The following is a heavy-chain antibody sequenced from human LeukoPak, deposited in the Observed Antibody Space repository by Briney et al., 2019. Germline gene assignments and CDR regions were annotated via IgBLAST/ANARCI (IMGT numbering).Heavy chain of an antibody. CDR3: ARAGSEYSGSVFDY. CDR2: IIPIFGTA. J-gene: IGHJ4*02. CDR1: GGTFSSYA. Sequence: ASVKVSCKASGGTFSSYAISWVRQAPGQGLEWMGGIIPIFGTANYAQKFQGRVAITTDESTSTAYMELSSLRSEDTAVYYCARAGSEYSGSVFDYWGQGTLVTVSS. D-gene: IGHD6-6*01. V-gene: IGHV1-69*05.